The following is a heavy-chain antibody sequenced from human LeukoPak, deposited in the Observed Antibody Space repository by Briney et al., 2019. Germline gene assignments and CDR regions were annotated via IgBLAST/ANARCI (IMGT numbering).Heavy chain of an antibody. CDR1: GFTFSSYA. J-gene: IGHJ4*02. V-gene: IGHV3-23*01. CDR2: ISGSGGST. CDR3: AKDRGYSYGDKNYFNC. D-gene: IGHD5-18*01. Sequence: PGGSLRLSCAASGFTFSSYAMSWVRQTPGKGLEWVSAISGSGGSTYYADSVKGRFTISRDNSKSTLYLQMSSLRAEDTALYYCAKDRGYSYGDKNYFNCWGQGTLVTVSS.